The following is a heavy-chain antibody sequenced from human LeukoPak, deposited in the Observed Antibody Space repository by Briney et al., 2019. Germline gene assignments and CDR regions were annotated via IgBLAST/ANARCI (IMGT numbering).Heavy chain of an antibody. V-gene: IGHV3-74*01. J-gene: IGHJ4*02. CDR3: ARKPAPTD. D-gene: IGHD2-21*02. CDR2: INTDGSST. CDR1: GFTFSIYW. Sequence: TGGSLRLSCAASGFTFSIYWMHWVRQAPGKGLVWVSRINTDGSSTTYADSVKGRFTTSRDNAKNTLYLQMTSLRGEDTAVYYCARKPAPTDWGQGTLVTVSS.